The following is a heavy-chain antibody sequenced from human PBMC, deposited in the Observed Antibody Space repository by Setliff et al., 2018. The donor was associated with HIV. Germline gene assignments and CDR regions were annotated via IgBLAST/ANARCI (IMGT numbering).Heavy chain of an antibody. J-gene: IGHJ4*02. CDR1: GSSISNSRYY. Sequence: SETLSLTCTVSGSSISNSRYYWSWIRQPPGKGLEWIGEINHSGSTNYNPSLKSRVTISVDTSKNQFSLKLSSVTAADTAVYYCARFGPWWELRRFDYWGQGTLVTVSS. D-gene: IGHD1-26*01. CDR2: INHSGST. V-gene: IGHV4-39*07. CDR3: ARFGPWWELRRFDY.